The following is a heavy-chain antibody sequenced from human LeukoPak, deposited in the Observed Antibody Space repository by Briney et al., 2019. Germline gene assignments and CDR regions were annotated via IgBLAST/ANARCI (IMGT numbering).Heavy chain of an antibody. D-gene: IGHD3-16*01. CDR3: AVTLGGYTPDAFDI. J-gene: IGHJ3*02. V-gene: IGHV4-4*07. CDR1: GGSISSYY. Sequence: SETLSLTCTVSGGSISSYYWSWIRQPAGKGLEWIGRIYTSGSTNYNPSLKSRVTISVDTSKNQFSLKLSSVTAADTAVYYCAVTLGGYTPDAFDIWGQGTMVTVSS. CDR2: IYTSGST.